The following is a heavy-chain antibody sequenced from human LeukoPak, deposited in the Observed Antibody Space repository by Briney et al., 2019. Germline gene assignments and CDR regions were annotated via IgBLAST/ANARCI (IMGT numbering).Heavy chain of an antibody. CDR3: ARGSVVVPAANDWFDP. V-gene: IGHV3-30*19. Sequence: GGSLRLSCAASGFTFSNYGMHWVRQAPGKGLEWVAVIWSDGSNKYYADSVKGRFTISRDNSKNTLYLQMNSLRAEDTAVYYCARGSVVVPAANDWFDPWGQGTLVTVSS. CDR1: GFTFSNYG. D-gene: IGHD2-2*01. CDR2: IWSDGSNK. J-gene: IGHJ5*02.